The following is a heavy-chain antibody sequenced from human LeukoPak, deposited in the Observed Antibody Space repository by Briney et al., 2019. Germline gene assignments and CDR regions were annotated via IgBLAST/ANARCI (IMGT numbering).Heavy chain of an antibody. CDR2: INHSGST. Sequence: SETLSLTCAVYGGSFSDDYWSWIRQSPGKGLEWIGEINHSGSTNYNPSLKSRVTISVDTSRNQFSLKLSSVTAADTAVYYCARQGGELLFALWDYWGQGTLVTVSS. CDR1: GGSFSDDY. J-gene: IGHJ4*02. D-gene: IGHD1-26*01. V-gene: IGHV4-34*01. CDR3: ARQGGELLFALWDY.